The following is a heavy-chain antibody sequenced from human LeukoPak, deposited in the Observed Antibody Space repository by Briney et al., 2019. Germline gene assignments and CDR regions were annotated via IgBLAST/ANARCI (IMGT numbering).Heavy chain of an antibody. D-gene: IGHD5-12*01. CDR1: GVSFTSGDYY. V-gene: IGHV4-30-2*01. Sequence: PSQTLSLTCTVSGVSFTSGDYYWSWIRQPPGKGLEWIGYIYHSGSTYYNPSLKSRVTISVDRSKNQFSLKLSSVTAADTAVYYCARSGASGYSGYVVYWGQGTLVTVSS. CDR3: ARSGASGYSGYVVY. J-gene: IGHJ4*02. CDR2: IYHSGST.